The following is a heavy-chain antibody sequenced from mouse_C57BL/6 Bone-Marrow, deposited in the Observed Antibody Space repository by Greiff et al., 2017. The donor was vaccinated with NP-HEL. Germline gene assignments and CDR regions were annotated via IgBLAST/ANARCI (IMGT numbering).Heavy chain of an antibody. CDR3: AREGAYCSNWYAMDY. CDR2: IDPSDSYT. V-gene: IGHV1-59*01. D-gene: IGHD2-5*01. CDR1: GYTFTSYW. Sequence: QVQLQQPGAELVRPGTSVKLSCKASGYTFTSYWMHWVKQRPGQGLEWIGVIDPSDSYTNYNQKFKGKATLTVDTSSSTAYMQLSSLTSEDSAVYYCAREGAYCSNWYAMDYWGQGTSVTVSS. J-gene: IGHJ4*01.